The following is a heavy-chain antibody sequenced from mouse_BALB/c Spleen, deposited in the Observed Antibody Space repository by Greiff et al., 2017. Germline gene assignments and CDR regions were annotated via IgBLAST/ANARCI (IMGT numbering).Heavy chain of an antibody. Sequence: EVKLVESGGDLVKPGGSLKLSCAASGFTFSSYGMSWVRQTPDKRLEWVATISSGGSYTYYPDSVKGRFTISRDNAKNTLYLQMSSLKSEDTAMYYCARREDYGSSYWYFDVWGAGTTVTVS. J-gene: IGHJ1*01. V-gene: IGHV5-6*01. CDR3: ARREDYGSSYWYFDV. CDR1: GFTFSSYG. D-gene: IGHD1-1*01. CDR2: ISSGGSYT.